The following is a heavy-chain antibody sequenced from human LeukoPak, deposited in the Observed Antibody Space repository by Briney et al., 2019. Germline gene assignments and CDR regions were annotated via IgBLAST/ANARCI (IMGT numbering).Heavy chain of an antibody. D-gene: IGHD6-19*01. CDR2: MNPNNGNT. CDR3: ARDRVGVGGNGWEN. V-gene: IGHV1-8*01. J-gene: IGHJ4*02. Sequence: ASVKVSCKASGYTFTSYDIHWVRQVPGQGLEWMGWMNPNNGNTGYVQKFQGRVTMTRDTSIGTAYMELSSLRSEDTAVYYCARDRVGVGGNGWENWGQGTLVTVSS. CDR1: GYTFTSYD.